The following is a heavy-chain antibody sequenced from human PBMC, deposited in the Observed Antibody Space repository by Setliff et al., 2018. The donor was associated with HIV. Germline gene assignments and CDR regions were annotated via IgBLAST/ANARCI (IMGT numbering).Heavy chain of an antibody. Sequence: GGSLRLSCAASGFIFKTYWMHWVRQVPGKGLVWVSRINEQGGITNYADSVRGRFTISRDNAKNTLYLQMNGLSAEDTAVYYCARDRFRGGVGTGLAEYWGQGTVVTAPQ. CDR2: INEQGGIT. J-gene: IGHJ4*02. CDR3: ARDRFRGGVGTGLAEY. D-gene: IGHD3-16*01. CDR1: GFIFKTYW. V-gene: IGHV3-74*01.